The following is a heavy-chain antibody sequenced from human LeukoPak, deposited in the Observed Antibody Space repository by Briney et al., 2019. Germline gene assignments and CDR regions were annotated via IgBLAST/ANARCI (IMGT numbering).Heavy chain of an antibody. CDR3: ARQAFDSSGWYPIGAFDI. D-gene: IGHD6-19*01. Sequence: ASVKVSCKASGYTFTGYYMHWVRQAPGQGLEWMGWINPNSGGTNYAQKLQGRVTMTTDTSTSTAYMELRSLRSDDTAVYYCARQAFDSSGWYPIGAFDIWGQGTMVTVSS. CDR1: GYTFTGYY. V-gene: IGHV1-2*02. CDR2: INPNSGGT. J-gene: IGHJ3*02.